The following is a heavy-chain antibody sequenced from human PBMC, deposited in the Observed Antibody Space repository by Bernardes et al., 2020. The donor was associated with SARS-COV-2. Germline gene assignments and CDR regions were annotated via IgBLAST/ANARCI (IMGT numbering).Heavy chain of an antibody. CDR1: GASISSSSYY. D-gene: IGHD1-26*01. CDR3: ARAIYVIKAGALHYFDF. V-gene: IGHV4-39*01. CDR2: IHYRGNT. J-gene: IGHJ4*02. Sequence: SETLSLTCTVSGASISSSSYYWGWIRQPPGKGLEWIGSIHYRGNTYYNPSLKSRAIFIDTSNNQFSLRLDSVTAADSAVYSCARAIYVIKAGALHYFDFWGQGAPVIVSS.